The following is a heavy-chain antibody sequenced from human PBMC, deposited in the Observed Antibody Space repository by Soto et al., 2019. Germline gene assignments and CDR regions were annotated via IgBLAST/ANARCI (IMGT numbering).Heavy chain of an antibody. CDR3: EKDKMGLTQRGGE. J-gene: IGHJ4*02. Sequence: QVHLHESGPGLVKPSETLSLTCTVSGGSLRSYYWSWIRQPAGKGLEWIGRVYANGNTYFRPSLRGQIAMSVETSKNQSTLNLTSVTDANSAVNYCEKDKMGLTQRGGEWGQGALVVVS. CDR2: VYANGNT. V-gene: IGHV4-4*07. D-gene: IGHD3-16*01. CDR1: GGSLRSYY.